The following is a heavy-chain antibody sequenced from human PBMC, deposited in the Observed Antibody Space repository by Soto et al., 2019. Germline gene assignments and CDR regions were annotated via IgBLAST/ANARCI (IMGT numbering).Heavy chain of an antibody. CDR2: IDPSDSYT. D-gene: IGHD3-10*01. CDR1: GNSFTSYW. V-gene: IGHV5-10-1*01. CDR3: ARRSATMVRGVIIVDFDY. J-gene: IGHJ4*02. Sequence: XDSLKVSCKCSGNSFTSYWISWVLQMPGKGLEWMGRIDPSDSYTNYSPSFQGHVTISADKSISTAYLQWSSLKASDTAMYYCARRSATMVRGVIIVDFDYWGQGTLVTVSS.